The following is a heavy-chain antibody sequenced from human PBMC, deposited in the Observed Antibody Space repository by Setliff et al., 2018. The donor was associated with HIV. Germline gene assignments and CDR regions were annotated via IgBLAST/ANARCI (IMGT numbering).Heavy chain of an antibody. CDR1: GSSFSSSIYY. Sequence: SETLSLTCNVSGSSFSSSIYYWTWIRQQPGKGLEWIGYTSYSGSTYYNPSLKSRLTMSIDTSKSHFSLNLNSVTAADTAVYYCAGGTTSITFDYWSQGTLVTV. D-gene: IGHD1-1*01. CDR2: TSYSGST. CDR3: AGGTTSITFDY. V-gene: IGHV4-31*03. J-gene: IGHJ4*02.